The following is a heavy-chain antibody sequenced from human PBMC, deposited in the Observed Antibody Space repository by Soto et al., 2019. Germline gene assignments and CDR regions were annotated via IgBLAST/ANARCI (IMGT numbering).Heavy chain of an antibody. CDR3: ARGRASGSYYLLDY. V-gene: IGHV1-8*01. CDR2: INPNSGNI. Sequence: ASLKVSCKASGNTFTSYDINWVRQATGHGLEWMGWINPNSGNIGYAQKFQGRVTMTRDTAIRTAYMEVSRLRSDDTAVYYCARGRASGSYYLLDYWGQGTLVTVS. D-gene: IGHD3-10*01. J-gene: IGHJ4*02. CDR1: GNTFTSYD.